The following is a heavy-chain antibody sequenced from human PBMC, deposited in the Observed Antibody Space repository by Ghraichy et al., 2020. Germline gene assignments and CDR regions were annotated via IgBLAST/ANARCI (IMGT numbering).Heavy chain of an antibody. V-gene: IGHV3-53*04. CDR3: ASQEDRLGWFDP. Sequence: GGSLRLSCAASGFTASSNYMSWVRQAPGKGREWVSVLYSGGSTYYADSVKGRFTISRHNSKTTLYLQMNSLRAEDTAVYYCASQEDRLGWFDPWGQGTLVTVSS. J-gene: IGHJ5*02. D-gene: IGHD1-14*01. CDR2: LYSGGST. CDR1: GFTASSNY.